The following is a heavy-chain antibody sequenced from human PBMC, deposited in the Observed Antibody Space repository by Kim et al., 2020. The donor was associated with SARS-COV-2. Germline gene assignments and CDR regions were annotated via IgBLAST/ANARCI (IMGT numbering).Heavy chain of an antibody. V-gene: IGHV3-7*01. CDR3: ARDPESSTFYDFWSGYYAFDH. Sequence: GGSLRLSCTASGFTFTNYWMTWVRQAPGKGLEWVATTKSDGSETYYMDSVKGRFTITRDTAKNSLYLQMNSLRVEDTAIYYCARDPESSTFYDFWSGYYAFDHWGQGTLVTVSS. CDR2: TKSDGSET. CDR1: GFTFTNYW. D-gene: IGHD3-3*01. J-gene: IGHJ4*02.